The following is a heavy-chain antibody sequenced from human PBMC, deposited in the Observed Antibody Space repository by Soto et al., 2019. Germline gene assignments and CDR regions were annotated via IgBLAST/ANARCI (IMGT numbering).Heavy chain of an antibody. J-gene: IGHJ6*03. CDR2: VIPLLDAS. CDR1: GAAFSNYT. D-gene: IGHD1-1*01. CDR3: ASGKSQMSQDRMGFYYYMDV. V-gene: IGHV1-69*08. Sequence: QVQLVQSGADVKKPGSSVKISCTASGAAFSNYTFTWVRRAPGQGLEWVGRVIPLLDASNYAEKFQDRVTISADRSTSTVYMELSGLRSEDSAIYYCASGKSQMSQDRMGFYYYMDVWGEGTTVTVSS.